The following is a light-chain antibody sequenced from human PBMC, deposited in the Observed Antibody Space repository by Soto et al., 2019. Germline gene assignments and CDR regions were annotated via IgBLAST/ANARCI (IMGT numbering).Light chain of an antibody. CDR2: KVS. Sequence: TQSPLSLPVTLGQPASISCRCEESLFSIDGNTYLSWIQPMPGQSPRRLIYKVSTRDPGVPDRFSGSGSGTDFTLTISRVEDEDVAIYYCTQVTHWPLTFGQGTRLEI. V-gene: IGKV2-30*01. CDR1: ESLFSIDGNTY. CDR3: TQVTHWPLT. J-gene: IGKJ5*01.